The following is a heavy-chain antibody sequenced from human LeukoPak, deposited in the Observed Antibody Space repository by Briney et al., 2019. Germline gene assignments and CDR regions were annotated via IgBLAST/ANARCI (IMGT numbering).Heavy chain of an antibody. D-gene: IGHD3-22*01. CDR1: GFTFGDYA. Sequence: PGRSLRLSCTASGFTFGDYAMSWVRQAPGKGLEWVGFIRSKAYGGTTEYAASVKGRFTISRDDSKSIAYLKMNSLKTEDTAVYYCTRIYDSSGYYAYSDYWGQGTLVTAPS. CDR2: IRSKAYGGTT. J-gene: IGHJ4*02. CDR3: TRIYDSSGYYAYSDY. V-gene: IGHV3-49*04.